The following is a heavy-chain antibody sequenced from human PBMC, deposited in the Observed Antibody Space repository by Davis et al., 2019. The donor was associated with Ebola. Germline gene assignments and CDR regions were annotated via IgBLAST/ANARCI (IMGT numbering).Heavy chain of an antibody. CDR3: AREAHTSGYCGCFGE. V-gene: IGHV3-30-3*01. CDR1: GFIFNTYA. J-gene: IGHJ4*02. D-gene: IGHD3-22*01. Sequence: GESLKISCAASGFIFNTYAIHWVRQPPGMGLEWLAVISYDATKEYYADSVKGRFTIARDNSKQTVDLQMDSLRVDDTAVYYCAREAHTSGYCGCFGEWGQGTPVTVSS. CDR2: ISYDATKE.